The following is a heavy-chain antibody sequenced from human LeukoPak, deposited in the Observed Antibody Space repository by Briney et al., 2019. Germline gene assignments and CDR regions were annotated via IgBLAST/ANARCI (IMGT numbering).Heavy chain of an antibody. Sequence: GGSLRLSCAASGFXFSSYWIHWVRQAPGKGLVWVSRINSDGSSTSYADSVKGRFTISRDNAKNTLYLQMNSLRAEDTAVYYCARGDSSGYYSHYWGQGTLVTVSS. CDR1: GFXFSSYW. D-gene: IGHD3-22*01. CDR2: INSDGSST. V-gene: IGHV3-74*01. CDR3: ARGDSSGYYSHY. J-gene: IGHJ4*02.